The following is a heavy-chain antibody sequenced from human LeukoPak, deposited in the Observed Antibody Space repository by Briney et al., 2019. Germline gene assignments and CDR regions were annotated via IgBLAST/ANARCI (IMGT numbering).Heavy chain of an antibody. D-gene: IGHD3-22*01. CDR2: VKSKADGGTT. CDR3: TTGDSSSPL. J-gene: IGHJ4*02. V-gene: IGHV3-15*01. Sequence: PGGSLRLSCAASGFTFSNAWMNWVRQAPGEGLEWVGRVKSKADGGTTEYAAPVKGRFTISREDSKNTLYLQMNSLKTEDAAVYYCTTGDSSSPLWGQGTLVTVSS. CDR1: GFTFSNAW.